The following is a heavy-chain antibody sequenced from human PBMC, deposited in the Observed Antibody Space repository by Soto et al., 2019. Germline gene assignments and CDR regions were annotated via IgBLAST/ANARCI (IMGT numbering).Heavy chain of an antibody. J-gene: IGHJ4*02. CDR1: GGTFSSYA. V-gene: IGHV1-69*12. Sequence: QVQLVQSGAEVKKPGSSVKVSCKASGGTFSSYAISWVRQAPGQGLEWMGGIIPIFGTANYAQKFQGRVTNXAXEXXSTAYMEVSSLRSEDTAVYYGASALVPAADGELWYGEHFDYWGQGTRVTVSS. CDR3: ASALVPAADGELWYGEHFDY. CDR2: IIPIFGTA. D-gene: IGHD2-2*01.